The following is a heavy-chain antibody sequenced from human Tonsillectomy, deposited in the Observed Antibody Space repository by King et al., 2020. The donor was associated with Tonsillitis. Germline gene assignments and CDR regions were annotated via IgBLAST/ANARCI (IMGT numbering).Heavy chain of an antibody. D-gene: IGHD6-13*01. CDR2: IYWDDDK. Sequence: ITLKESGPTLVKPTQTLTLTCTFSGFSLSTSGVGVGWIRQPPGKALEWLVLIYWDDDKRSSPSLKSRLTITKDTSKNQVVLTRTNMDPVDTATYYCAHRRQQLVDYWGQGTLVTVSS. J-gene: IGHJ4*02. CDR1: GFSLSTSGVG. V-gene: IGHV2-5*02. CDR3: AHRRQQLVDY.